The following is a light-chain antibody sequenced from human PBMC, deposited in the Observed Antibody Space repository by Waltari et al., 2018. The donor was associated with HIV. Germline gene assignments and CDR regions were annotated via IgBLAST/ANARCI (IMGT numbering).Light chain of an antibody. V-gene: IGKV1-17*01. CDR2: SVS. Sequence: DIQMTQSPPSLSTSVGDRVPITRRASRDIKQDLGWYQQKPGKSPRRLIYSVSTLSAGVPSRFRGGGSGTHFTLSIDGLQPEDMATYFCLQLSGFPRTFGQGT. J-gene: IGKJ1*01. CDR1: RDIKQD. CDR3: LQLSGFPRT.